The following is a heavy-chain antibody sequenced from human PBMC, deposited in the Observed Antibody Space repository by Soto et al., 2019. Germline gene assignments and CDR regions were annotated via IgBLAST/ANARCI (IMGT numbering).Heavy chain of an antibody. J-gene: IGHJ4*02. CDR1: GFTFSNYG. Sequence: EVQLVESGGGLVKPGGSLRLSCAASGFTFSNYGMNWVRQAPGKGLEWVSSITSGSDYIYYADSLKGRFTISRDNAKNSLYLQMNSLRAEDTAVYYCARIDGYTYPNDYWGQGILVTVSS. V-gene: IGHV3-21*02. CDR2: ITSGSDYI. D-gene: IGHD5-12*01. CDR3: ARIDGYTYPNDY.